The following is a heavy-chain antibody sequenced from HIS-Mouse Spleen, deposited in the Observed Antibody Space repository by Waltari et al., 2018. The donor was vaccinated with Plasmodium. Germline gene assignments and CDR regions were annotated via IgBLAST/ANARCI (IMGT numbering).Heavy chain of an antibody. J-gene: IGHJ4*02. D-gene: IGHD3-3*01. V-gene: IGHV3-74*01. CDR3: ARVGDFWSGYCNDY. Sequence: EVQLVESGGGLVQPGGSLSLSCAASGFPLSRYWMHWVRQAPGKGLVWVSRINSDGSSTSYADSVKGRFTISRDNAKNTLYLQMNSLRAEDTAVYYCARVGDFWSGYCNDYWGQGTLVTVSS. CDR2: INSDGSST. CDR1: GFPLSRYW.